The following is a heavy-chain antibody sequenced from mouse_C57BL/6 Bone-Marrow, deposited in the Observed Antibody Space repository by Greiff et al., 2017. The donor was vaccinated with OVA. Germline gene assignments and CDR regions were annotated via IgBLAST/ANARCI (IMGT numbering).Heavy chain of an antibody. V-gene: IGHV1-81*01. CDR1: GYTFTSYG. D-gene: IGHD1-1*01. CDR2: IYPRSGNT. CDR3: ARGYYGSSPYWYFDV. J-gene: IGHJ1*03. Sequence: QVQLQQSGAELARPGASVKLSCKASGYTFTSYGISWVKQRTGQGLEWIGEIYPRSGNTYYNEKFKGKATLTADKSSSTAYMELRSRTSEDSAVYFCARGYYGSSPYWYFDVWGTGTTVTVSS.